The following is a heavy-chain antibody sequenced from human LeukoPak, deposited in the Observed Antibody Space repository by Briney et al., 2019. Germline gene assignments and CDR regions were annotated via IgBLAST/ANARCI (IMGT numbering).Heavy chain of an antibody. CDR2: ISSSSSYI. D-gene: IGHD1-26*01. CDR3: ARGRWVGTTQAYYLDY. CDR1: GFTFSSYS. Sequence: GGSLRLSCAASGFTFSSYSMTWVRQSPGKGLEWISSISSSSSYIYYADSVKGRFAISGDNAKNSLYLQMNSLRAEDTAVYYCARGRWVGTTQAYYLDYWGQGTLVTVSS. J-gene: IGHJ4*02. V-gene: IGHV3-21*01.